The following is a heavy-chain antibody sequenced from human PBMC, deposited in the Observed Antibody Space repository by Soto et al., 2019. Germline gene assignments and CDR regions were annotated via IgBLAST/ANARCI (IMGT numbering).Heavy chain of an antibody. D-gene: IGHD6-13*01. CDR3: AKDRKIRSSSWYLSSGSWFDP. J-gene: IGHJ5*02. CDR1: GVTFSSYG. CDR2: ISGSGGST. Sequence: GWSLRLSCAASGVTFSSYGMNWFCQAPWKGLYWVSAISGSGGSTYYADSVKGPFTISRDNSKNTLYLQMNSLRAEATAVYYCAKDRKIRSSSWYLSSGSWFDPRGQGTPATVSS. V-gene: IGHV3-23*01.